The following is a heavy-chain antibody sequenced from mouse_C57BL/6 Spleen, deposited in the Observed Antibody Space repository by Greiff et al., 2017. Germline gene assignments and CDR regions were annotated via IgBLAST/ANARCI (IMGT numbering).Heavy chain of an antibody. J-gene: IGHJ2*01. CDR2: IDPSDSYT. CDR1: GYTFTSYW. CDR3: ARRPPGNY. V-gene: IGHV1-50*01. Sequence: QVQLQQPGAELVKPGASVKLSCKASGYTFTSYWMQWVKQRPGQGLEWIGEIDPSDSYTNYNQKFKGKATLTVDTSSSTAYMQLSSLTSEDSAVYYCARRPPGNYGGQGTTLTVSS.